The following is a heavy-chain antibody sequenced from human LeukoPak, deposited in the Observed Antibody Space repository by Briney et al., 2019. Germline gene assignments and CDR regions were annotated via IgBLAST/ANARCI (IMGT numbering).Heavy chain of an antibody. J-gene: IGHJ4*02. D-gene: IGHD6-13*01. Sequence: GASVKVSCKASGGTFSSYAISRVRQAPGQGLEWMGGIIPIFGTANYAQKFQGRVTITADKSTSTAYMELSSLRSEDTAVYYCARGLDPLGIAAAGTWNYFDYWGQGTLVTVSS. CDR2: IIPIFGTA. CDR3: ARGLDPLGIAAAGTWNYFDY. V-gene: IGHV1-69*06. CDR1: GGTFSSYA.